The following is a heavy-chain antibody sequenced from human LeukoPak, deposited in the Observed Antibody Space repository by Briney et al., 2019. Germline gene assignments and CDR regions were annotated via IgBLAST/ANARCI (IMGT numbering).Heavy chain of an antibody. CDR2: IIPIFGTA. CDR3: ATSPGIAVAGVGNWFDP. CDR1: GGTFSSYA. D-gene: IGHD6-19*01. Sequence: SVKVSCKASGGTFSSYAISWVRQAPGQGLEWMGGIIPIFGTANYAQKFQGRVTITADESTSTAYMELSSLRSEDTAVYYCATSPGIAVAGVGNWFDPWGQGTLVTVSS. V-gene: IGHV1-69*13. J-gene: IGHJ5*02.